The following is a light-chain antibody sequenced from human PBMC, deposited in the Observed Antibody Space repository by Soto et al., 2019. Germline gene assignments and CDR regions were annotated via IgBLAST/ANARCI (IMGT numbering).Light chain of an antibody. CDR3: SSYRSSSTPYV. V-gene: IGLV2-14*01. CDR2: DVS. J-gene: IGLJ1*01. Sequence: QSALTQPASVSGSPGQSITISCTGTSSDVGGYNYVSWYQQHPGKAPKHMIYDVSNRPSGVSNRFSGSKSGNTASLTISGLQAEDEADYYCSSYRSSSTPYVFGTGTKLTVL. CDR1: SSDVGGYNY.